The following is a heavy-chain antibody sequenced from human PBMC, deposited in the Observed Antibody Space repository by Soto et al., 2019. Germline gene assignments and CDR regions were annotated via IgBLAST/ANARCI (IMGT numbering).Heavy chain of an antibody. CDR1: GGTFNNYA. Sequence: QVQLVQSGAEVKKPGSSVKVSYKASGGTFNNYAISWVRQAPGQGLQWMGGIIPISGTPNYAQNFRERLTIAADESTSTVYMELNSLRSEDSAVYFCVLSLSGTMDVWGQGTTVTVSS. J-gene: IGHJ6*02. CDR2: IIPISGTP. V-gene: IGHV1-69*01. CDR3: VLSLSGTMDV.